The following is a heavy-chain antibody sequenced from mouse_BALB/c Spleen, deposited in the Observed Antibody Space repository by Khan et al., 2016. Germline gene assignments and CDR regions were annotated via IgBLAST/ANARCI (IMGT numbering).Heavy chain of an antibody. CDR3: AVLDY. CDR2: IRNKANGYTT. J-gene: IGHJ4*01. V-gene: IGHV7-3*02. Sequence: EVELVESGGGLVQPGGSLRLSCATYGFTFTYYYMSWVRQPPGKALEWLGFIRNKANGYTTEYTASVKGRFTISRDNSQSILYLQMNTLRAEDSATYYCAVLDYWGQGTSVTVSS. CDR1: GFTFTYYY.